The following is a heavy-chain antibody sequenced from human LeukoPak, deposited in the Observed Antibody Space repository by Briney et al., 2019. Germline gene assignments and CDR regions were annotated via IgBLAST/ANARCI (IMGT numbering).Heavy chain of an antibody. J-gene: IGHJ4*02. V-gene: IGHV1-2*02. CDR2: INPNSGGT. D-gene: IGHD2-15*01. Sequence: GASVKVSCKASGYTFTSYGISWVRQAPGQGLEWMGWINPNSGGTNYAQKFQGRVTVTRDTSISTAYMELSRLRSDDTAVYYCARELPPGDLNDWGQGTLVTVSS. CDR3: ARELPPGDLND. CDR1: GYTFTSYG.